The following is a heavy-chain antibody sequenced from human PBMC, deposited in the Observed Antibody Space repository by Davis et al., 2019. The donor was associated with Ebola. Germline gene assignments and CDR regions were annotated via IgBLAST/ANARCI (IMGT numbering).Heavy chain of an antibody. V-gene: IGHV3-23*01. Sequence: PGGSLRLSCAASGFTFSSYGMNWVRQTPGKGLEWVSAISGGGYTTDYADSVKGRFTISRDNSKNTLYLQMNSLRAEDTAVYYCATTPQYSSGQNKPFDYWGQGTLVTVSS. J-gene: IGHJ4*02. CDR3: ATTPQYSSGQNKPFDY. CDR2: ISGGGYTT. D-gene: IGHD6-19*01. CDR1: GFTFSSYG.